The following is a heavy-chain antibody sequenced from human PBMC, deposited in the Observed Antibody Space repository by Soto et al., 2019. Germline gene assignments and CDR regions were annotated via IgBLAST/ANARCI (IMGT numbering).Heavy chain of an antibody. CDR3: AKLPVVAATTDYFDY. CDR2: ISYDGSNK. CDR1: GFTFSSYG. Sequence: QVQLVESGGGVVQPGRSLRLSCAASGFTFSSYGMHWVRQAPGKGLEWVAVISYDGSNKYYADSVKGRFTISRDNSKKTLYLQMNSLRAEDSAVYYCAKLPVVAATTDYFDYWGQGTLVTVSS. D-gene: IGHD2-15*01. J-gene: IGHJ4*02. V-gene: IGHV3-30*18.